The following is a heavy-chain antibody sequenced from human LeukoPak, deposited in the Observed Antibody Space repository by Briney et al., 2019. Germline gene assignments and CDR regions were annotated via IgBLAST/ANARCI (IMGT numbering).Heavy chain of an antibody. CDR3: ARSSYSSSSSV. V-gene: IGHV3-7*03. CDR1: GFTFSGVW. D-gene: IGHD6-6*01. J-gene: IGHJ3*01. Sequence: GGALILSYAVSGFTFSGVWISWSRRAPGKGLEWGASINSDGGEGYYGDVVKGRFTISRDNAKTSLYLQINSLRAEDTAVYYCARSSYSSSSSVWGQGTMVTVSS. CDR2: INSDGGEG.